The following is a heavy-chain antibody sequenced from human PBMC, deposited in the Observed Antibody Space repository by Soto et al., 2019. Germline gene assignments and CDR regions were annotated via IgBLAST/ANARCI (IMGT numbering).Heavy chain of an antibody. D-gene: IGHD3-16*01. CDR3: ARVGGDGPLDY. J-gene: IGHJ4*02. CDR2: IYYSGST. CDR1: CGSISSYY. Sequence: PSETLSLTCTVSCGSISSYYWSWIRQPPGKGLEWIGYIYYSGSTNYNPSLKSRVTISVDTSKNQFSLKLSSVTAADTAVYYCARVGGDGPLDYWGQGTLVTVSS. V-gene: IGHV4-59*01.